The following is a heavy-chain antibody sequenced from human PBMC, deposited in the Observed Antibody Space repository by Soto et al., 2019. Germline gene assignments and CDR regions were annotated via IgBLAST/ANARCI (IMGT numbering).Heavy chain of an antibody. V-gene: IGHV3-21*01. CDR3: ARNRPADYGDYYFDY. CDR1: GFTFSSYS. J-gene: IGHJ4*02. D-gene: IGHD4-17*01. CDR2: ISSSSSYI. Sequence: EVQLVESGGGLVKPGGSLRLSCAASGFTFSSYSMNWVRQAPGKGLEWVSSISSSSSYIYYADSVKGRFTISRDNAKNSLYLQMNSLGAEDTAVYYCARNRPADYGDYYFDYWGQGTMVTVSS.